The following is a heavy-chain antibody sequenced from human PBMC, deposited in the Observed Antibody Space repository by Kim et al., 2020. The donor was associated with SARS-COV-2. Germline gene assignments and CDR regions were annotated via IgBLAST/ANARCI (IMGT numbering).Heavy chain of an antibody. D-gene: IGHD2-21*02. Sequence: GESLKISCKASGYSFTTYWIGWVRQMPGKGLEWMGIIYPGDSDTRYSPSFQGQVTISVDKSIRTAYLQWSSLRASDTAMYYCARMHIVVMTATRYFDLWGRGTLVTVSS. CDR1: GYSFTTYW. V-gene: IGHV5-51*01. CDR3: ARMHIVVMTATRYFDL. J-gene: IGHJ2*01. CDR2: IYPGDSDT.